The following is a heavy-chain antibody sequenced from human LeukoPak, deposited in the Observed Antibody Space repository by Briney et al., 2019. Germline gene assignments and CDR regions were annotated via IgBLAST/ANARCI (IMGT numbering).Heavy chain of an antibody. CDR2: IYYSGST. V-gene: IGHV4-39*01. CDR1: GGSISSSSYY. J-gene: IGHJ5*02. CDR3: GRQEVRGCSYGYSFWFDP. Sequence: SETLSLTCTVSGGSISSSSYYWGWIRQPPGKGLEWIGSIYYSGSTYYNPSLKSRLTISVDTSKNQFSLKLSSVTAADTAVYYCGRQEVRGCSYGYSFWFDPWGQGTLVTVSS. D-gene: IGHD5-18*01.